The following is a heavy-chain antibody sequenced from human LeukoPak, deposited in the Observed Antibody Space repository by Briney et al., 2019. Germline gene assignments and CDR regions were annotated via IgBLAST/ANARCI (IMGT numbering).Heavy chain of an antibody. V-gene: IGHV3-74*01. Sequence: GSLRLSCAASGITFGNNWMHWVRQGPGKGLVWISRINSDGGGAIYADSVKGRFTVSRDNAKNTLYLQMNSLRAEDTAMYYCARDVPHNWFDTWGQGTLVTVSS. J-gene: IGHJ5*02. CDR3: ARDVPHNWFDT. CDR1: GITFGNNW. CDR2: INSDGGGA.